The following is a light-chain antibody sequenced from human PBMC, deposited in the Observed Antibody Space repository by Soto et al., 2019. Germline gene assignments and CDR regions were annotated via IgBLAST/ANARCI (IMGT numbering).Light chain of an antibody. CDR3: QQDGSSSIT. CDR1: QSVSSSY. CDR2: AAS. Sequence: EIVLTQSPGTLSLSPGERATLSCRASQSVSSSYLAWYQQKPGQAPRLLIYAASIRATDIPDRFSGSGSGTDFTLTISRLEPEDFAVFYCQQDGSSSITFGQGTRLEIK. J-gene: IGKJ5*01. V-gene: IGKV3-20*01.